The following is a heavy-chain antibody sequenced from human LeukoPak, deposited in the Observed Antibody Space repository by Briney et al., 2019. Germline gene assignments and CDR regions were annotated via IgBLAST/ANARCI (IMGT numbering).Heavy chain of an antibody. CDR1: GFTFSSYS. J-gene: IGHJ4*02. D-gene: IGHD6-6*01. V-gene: IGHV3-48*01. Sequence: GGSLRLSCAASGFTFSSYSMNWVRQAPGKGLEWVSYISSSSSTIYYADSVKGRFTISRDNAKNSLYLQMNSLRAEDTAVYYCARDSSSSCLDYWGQGTLVTVSS. CDR3: ARDSSSSCLDY. CDR2: ISSSSSTI.